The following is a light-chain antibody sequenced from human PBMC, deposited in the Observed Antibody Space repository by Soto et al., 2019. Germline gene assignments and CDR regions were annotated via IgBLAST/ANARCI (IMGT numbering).Light chain of an antibody. CDR3: QQYGSSLYT. V-gene: IGKV3-20*01. CDR1: QSVSSSY. Sequence: EIVLTQSPGTLSLSPGERATLSCRASQSVSSSYLAWYQQKPGQAPRLLLYGASSRATGIPDRFSGSGSGTDFTLTISRLEPEDFAVYYCQQYGSSLYTFGQGTKLESK. CDR2: GAS. J-gene: IGKJ2*01.